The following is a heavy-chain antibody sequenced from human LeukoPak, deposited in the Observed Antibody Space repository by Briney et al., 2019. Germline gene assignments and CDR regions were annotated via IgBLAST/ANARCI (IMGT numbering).Heavy chain of an antibody. V-gene: IGHV4-38-2*01. CDR2: IFHSGST. D-gene: IGHD3-10*01. CDR1: GYSISSGYY. CDR3: ARASGSYGSGSYYYYGMDV. J-gene: IGHJ6*04. Sequence: TSETLSLTCAVSGYSISSGYYWGWIRQPPGKGLEWIGSIFHSGSTYYNPSLKSRVNMSVDTSENQISLKLSSVTAADTAVYYCARASGSYGSGSYYYYGMDVWGKGTTVTVSS.